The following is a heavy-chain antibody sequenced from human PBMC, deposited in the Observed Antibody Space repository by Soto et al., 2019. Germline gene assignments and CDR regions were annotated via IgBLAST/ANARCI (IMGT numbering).Heavy chain of an antibody. D-gene: IGHD3-3*01. CDR3: ARDSVGFGVEYYYYYYMDV. V-gene: IGHV3-66*01. Sequence: PGGSLRLSCAASGVTVSSNYMSWVRQAPGKGLEWVSVIYSGGSTYYADSVKGRFTISRDNSKNTLYLQMNSLRAEDTAVYYCARDSVGFGVEYYYYYYMDVWGKGTTVTVSS. J-gene: IGHJ6*03. CDR1: GVTVSSNY. CDR2: IYSGGST.